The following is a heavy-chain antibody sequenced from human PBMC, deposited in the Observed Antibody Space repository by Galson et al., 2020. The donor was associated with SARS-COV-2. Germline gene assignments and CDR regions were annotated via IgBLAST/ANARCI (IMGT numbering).Heavy chain of an antibody. CDR3: ARGGEVRYFDWSYYYYGMDV. CDR2: IYYSGST. CDR1: GGSISSGGYY. Sequence: ASETLPLTCTVSGGSISSGGYYWSWIRQHPGKGLEWIGYIYYSGSTYYNPSLKSRVTISVDTSKNQFSLKLSSVTAADTAVYYCARGGEVRYFDWSYYYYGMDVWGQGTTVTVSS. J-gene: IGHJ6*02. V-gene: IGHV4-31*03. D-gene: IGHD3-9*01.